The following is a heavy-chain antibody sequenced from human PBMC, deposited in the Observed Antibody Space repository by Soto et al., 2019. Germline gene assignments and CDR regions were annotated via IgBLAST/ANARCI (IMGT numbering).Heavy chain of an antibody. CDR2: ISTYNGDT. J-gene: IGHJ5*02. D-gene: IGHD3-3*01. V-gene: IGHV1-18*01. CDR3: ARDTRNGVVIMDS. Sequence: QVQLVQSGPEVKKTGASVKVSCKASGYIFTYYGLSWVRQAPGQGLEWMGWISTYNGDTRIAQQFQGRVTMTTDSSTNTADMELKSPRSDDTALYFCARDTRNGVVIMDSWGQGTLVAVSS. CDR1: GYIFTYYG.